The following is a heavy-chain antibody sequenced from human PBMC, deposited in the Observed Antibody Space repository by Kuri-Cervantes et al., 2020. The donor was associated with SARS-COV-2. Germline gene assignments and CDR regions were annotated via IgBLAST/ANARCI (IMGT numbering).Heavy chain of an antibody. CDR3: TAPRSTSCYFCAFDL. CDR2: IKSKTDGGTT. Sequence: GGSLRLSCAASGFTFSNAWKSWVRQAPGKGLEWVGRIKSKTDGGTTDYAAPVKGRCTISRDDSKNTLYLQMNSLKTEDTAVYYCTAPRSTSCYFCAFDLWGQGTMVTVSS. CDR1: GFTFSNAW. V-gene: IGHV3-15*01. D-gene: IGHD2-2*01. J-gene: IGHJ3*01.